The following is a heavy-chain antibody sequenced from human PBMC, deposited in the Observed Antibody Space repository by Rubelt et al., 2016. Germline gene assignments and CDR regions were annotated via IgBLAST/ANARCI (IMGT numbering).Heavy chain of an antibody. Sequence: QVQLVQSGAEVKKPGSSVKVSCKASGGTFSSYAISWVRQAPGQGLEWMGIINPSGGMTSYAPKFPGRVGMTTDTSTSRAYMGLRSLGSDDTAVYYCARDLGGQPPDYWGQGTLVTVSS. CDR2: INPSGGMT. V-gene: IGHV1-69*04. D-gene: IGHD3-16*01. CDR3: ARDLGGQPPDY. CDR1: GGTFSSYA. J-gene: IGHJ4*02.